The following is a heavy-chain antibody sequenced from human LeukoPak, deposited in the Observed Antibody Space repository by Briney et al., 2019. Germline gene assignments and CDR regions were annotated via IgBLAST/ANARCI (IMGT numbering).Heavy chain of an antibody. CDR2: ISSSSSYI. D-gene: IGHD2-15*01. Sequence: GGSLRLSCAASGFTFSSYSMNWVRQAPGKGLEWVSSISSSSSYIYYADSVKGRFTISRDNAKNSLYLQMNSPRAEDTAVYYCARAGHKDIVVVVAEENWFDPWGQGTLVTVSS. J-gene: IGHJ5*02. CDR3: ARAGHKDIVVVVAEENWFDP. CDR1: GFTFSSYS. V-gene: IGHV3-21*01.